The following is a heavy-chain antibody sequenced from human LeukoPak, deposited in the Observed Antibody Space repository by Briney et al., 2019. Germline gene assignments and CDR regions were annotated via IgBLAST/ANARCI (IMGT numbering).Heavy chain of an antibody. D-gene: IGHD3-9*01. Sequence: GRSLRLSCAASGFTFSTYAMHWVRQAPGKGLEWVAVISVDGSNKYYVDSVKGRFTISRDNSKNTLHLQMNSLRAEDTAVYYCARDSPGGYYDILTGYRMSAFDIWGQGTMVTVSS. J-gene: IGHJ3*02. V-gene: IGHV3-30-3*01. CDR2: ISVDGSNK. CDR3: ARDSPGGYYDILTGYRMSAFDI. CDR1: GFTFSTYA.